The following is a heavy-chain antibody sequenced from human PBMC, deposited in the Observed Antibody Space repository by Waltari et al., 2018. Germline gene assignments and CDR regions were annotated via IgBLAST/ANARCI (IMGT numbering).Heavy chain of an antibody. J-gene: IGHJ5*02. V-gene: IGHV1-3*01. CDR3: ARAFQTGTTEKGWFDP. D-gene: IGHD1-7*01. Sequence: QVQLVQSGAEVKKPGASVKVSCKASGYTFTSYAMHWVRQAPGQRLEWMGWINAGNGNTKYSQKFQGRVTITRDTSASTAYMELSSLRSEDTAVYYCARAFQTGTTEKGWFDPWGQGTLVTVSS. CDR1: GYTFTSYA. CDR2: INAGNGNT.